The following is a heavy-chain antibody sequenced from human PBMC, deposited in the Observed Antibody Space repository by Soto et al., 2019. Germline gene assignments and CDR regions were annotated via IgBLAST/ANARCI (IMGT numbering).Heavy chain of an antibody. CDR1: GGSISNKY. D-gene: IGHD4-4*01. J-gene: IGHJ4*02. CDR3: ARATVQRHFDS. CDR2: IYYTGST. Sequence: SETLSLTCVVSGGSISNKYWTWIRQPPGKGLEWIGYIYYTGSTTYHPSLTSRVAISLDTSMQQFSLRLNSVTAADTAVYYCARATVQRHFDSWGQGTLVTVSS. V-gene: IGHV4-59*01.